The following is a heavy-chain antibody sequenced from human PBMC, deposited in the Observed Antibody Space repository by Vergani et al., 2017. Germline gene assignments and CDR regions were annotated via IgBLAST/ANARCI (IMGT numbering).Heavy chain of an antibody. CDR3: ARDHHYDFWSGYYRSEYYYGMDV. CDR1: GGSISSSNW. V-gene: IGHV4-4*02. J-gene: IGHJ6*02. D-gene: IGHD3-3*01. Sequence: QVQLQESGPGLVKPSGTLSLTCAVSGGSISSSNWWSWVRQPPGKGLEWIGEIYHSGSTNYNPSLKSRVTISVDKSKNQFSLKLSSVTAADTAVYYCARDHHYDFWSGYYRSEYYYGMDVWGQGTTVTVSS. CDR2: IYHSGST.